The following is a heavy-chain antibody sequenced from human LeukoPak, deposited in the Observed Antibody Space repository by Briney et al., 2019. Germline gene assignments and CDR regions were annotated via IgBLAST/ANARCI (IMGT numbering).Heavy chain of an antibody. CDR2: ISDSGAGT. CDR3: ARAGELRYMDV. D-gene: IGHD3-16*01. J-gene: IGHJ6*03. Sequence: PGGTLRLSCAASGFTFSNYGMSWVRQAPGKGLEWVSAISDSGAGTYYADSVKGRFTISRDNSKNTLYLQMSSLRADDTAIYYCARAGELRYMDVWGKGTAVTVSS. CDR1: GFTFSNYG. V-gene: IGHV3-23*01.